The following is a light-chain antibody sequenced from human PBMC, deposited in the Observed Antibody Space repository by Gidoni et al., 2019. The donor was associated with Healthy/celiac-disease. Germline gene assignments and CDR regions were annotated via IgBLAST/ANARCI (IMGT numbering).Light chain of an antibody. CDR1: QGIRSY. CDR3: QQYNSYPCT. CDR2: AAS. V-gene: IGKV1D-8*03. Sequence: VIRMTQSPSFLSASAGDRVTITCRLSQGIRSYLAWYQQKPGKAPELLIYAASSLQSGVPSRFSGSGSGTEFTLTISSLQPEDFATYYCQQYNSYPCTFGQGTKVEIK. J-gene: IGKJ1*01.